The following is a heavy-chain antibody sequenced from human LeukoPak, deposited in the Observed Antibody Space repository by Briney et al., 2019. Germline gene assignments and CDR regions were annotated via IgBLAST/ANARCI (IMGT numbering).Heavy chain of an antibody. CDR1: GGSISSSSYY. V-gene: IGHV4-39*07. Sequence: SETLSLTCTVSGGSISSSSYYWGWIRQPPGKGLEWIGSIYYSGSTYYNPSLKSRVTISVDTSKNQFSLKLSSVTAADTAVYYCARDDQGVNYDILTGYYRAAFGFAYWGQGTLVTISS. CDR2: IYYSGST. CDR3: ARDDQGVNYDILTGYYRAAFGFAY. J-gene: IGHJ4*02. D-gene: IGHD3-9*01.